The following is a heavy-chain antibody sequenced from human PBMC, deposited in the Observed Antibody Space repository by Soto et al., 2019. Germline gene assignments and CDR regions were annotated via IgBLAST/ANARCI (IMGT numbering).Heavy chain of an antibody. V-gene: IGHV1-18*01. Sequence: GGAGKGSCKASGFTFTSYGISWGGQAPGQGLEWMGWISAYNGNTNYAQKLQGRVTMTTDTSTSTAYMELRSLRSDDTAVYYCARVVSSGYYPFDSWGQGILVTVSS. J-gene: IGHJ4*02. CDR2: ISAYNGNT. CDR3: ARVVSSGYYPFDS. D-gene: IGHD3-22*01. CDR1: GFTFTSYG.